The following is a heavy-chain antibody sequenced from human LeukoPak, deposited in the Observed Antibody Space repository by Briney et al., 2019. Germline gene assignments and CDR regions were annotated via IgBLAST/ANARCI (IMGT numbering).Heavy chain of an antibody. J-gene: IGHJ4*02. V-gene: IGHV5-51*01. D-gene: IGHD2-2*01. Sequence: GESLKISCKGSGYSFTSYWIGWVRQMPGKGLEWMGIIYPGDSDTRYSPSFQGQVTISADKSISTAYLQWSSLKASDTAMYYCARRGYCSSTSCRYLDYWGQGTLVTVSS. CDR1: GYSFTSYW. CDR3: ARRGYCSSTSCRYLDY. CDR2: IYPGDSDT.